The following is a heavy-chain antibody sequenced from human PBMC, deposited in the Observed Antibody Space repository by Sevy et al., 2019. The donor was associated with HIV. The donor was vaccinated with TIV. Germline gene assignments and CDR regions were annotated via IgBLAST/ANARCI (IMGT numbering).Heavy chain of an antibody. D-gene: IGHD6-6*01. V-gene: IGHV3-21*01. CDR2: ISSSSSYI. CDR3: AKDLTERYSTSSGDFDY. CDR1: GFTFSSYS. Sequence: GGSLRLSCAASGFTFSSYSMNWVRQAPGKGLEWVSSISSSSSYIYYADSVKGRFTISRDNAKNSLYLQMNSLRVEDTAMYYCAKDLTERYSTSSGDFDYWGQGSLVTVSS. J-gene: IGHJ4*02.